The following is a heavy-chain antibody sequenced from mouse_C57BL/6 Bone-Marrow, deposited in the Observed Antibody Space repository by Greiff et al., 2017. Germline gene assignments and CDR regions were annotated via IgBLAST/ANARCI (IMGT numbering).Heavy chain of an antibody. V-gene: IGHV1-50*01. Sequence: QVQLQQPGAELVKPGASVKLSCKASGYTFTSYWMQWVKQRPGQGLEWIGEIDPSDSYTNYNQKFKGKATLTVDTSSSTAYMQLSSLTSEDSAVYYCARGDYGDYWGKGTTLTVSS. J-gene: IGHJ2*01. D-gene: IGHD1-1*01. CDR3: ARGDYGDY. CDR2: IDPSDSYT. CDR1: GYTFTSYW.